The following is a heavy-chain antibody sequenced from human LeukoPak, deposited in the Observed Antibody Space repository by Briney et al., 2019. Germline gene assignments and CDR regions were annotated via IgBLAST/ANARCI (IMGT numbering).Heavy chain of an antibody. CDR2: IVVGSGNT. CDR1: LLTFTSSA. Sequence: SVQVSFKASLLTFTSSAMQWVRQARGQRREWIGWIVVGSGNTNYAQKFQERVTITRDMSTSTDNMEQSSLRSEDTAVYYCAAELVSYCYYGMDVWRQGTTVTVSS. D-gene: IGHD3-16*02. V-gene: IGHV1-58*02. J-gene: IGHJ6*02. CDR3: AAELVSYCYYGMDV.